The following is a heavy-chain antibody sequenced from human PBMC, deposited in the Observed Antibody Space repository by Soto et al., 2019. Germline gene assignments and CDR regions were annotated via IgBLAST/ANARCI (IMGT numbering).Heavy chain of an antibody. CDR3: ARDLAQAVVAANNWFDP. D-gene: IGHD2-15*01. CDR1: GYTYTNDG. V-gene: IGHV1-18*01. J-gene: IGHJ5*02. Sequence: AASVKGACKSSGYTYTNDGVSWVRQAQGQGLEWMGWISPYNGNINYAQKFRGRVTMPTDTSTSTVYMELSSLRSEDTAVYYCARDLAQAVVAANNWFDPWGQGTLVTVSS. CDR2: ISPYNGNI.